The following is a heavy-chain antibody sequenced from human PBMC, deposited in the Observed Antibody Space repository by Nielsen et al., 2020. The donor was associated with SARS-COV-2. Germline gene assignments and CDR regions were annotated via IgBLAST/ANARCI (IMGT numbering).Heavy chain of an antibody. CDR2: VSHSGST. CDR3: VRDQDHIGYYPYYYYGVDV. J-gene: IGHJ6*02. V-gene: IGHV4-4*02. CDR1: GDSVSSHDW. D-gene: IGHD3-22*01. Sequence: SETLSLTCAVSGDSVSSHDWWTWVRQSPGKGLEWIGEVSHSGSTNYNPSLKSRVTLSMDKSKNQFSLKLSSVTAADTAVYYCVRDQDHIGYYPYYYYGVDVWGQGTTVTVTS.